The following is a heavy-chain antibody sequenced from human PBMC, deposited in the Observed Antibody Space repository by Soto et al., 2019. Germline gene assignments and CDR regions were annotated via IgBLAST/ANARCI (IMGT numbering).Heavy chain of an antibody. D-gene: IGHD3-10*01. Sequence: EVQLVESGGGLVQPGGSLRLSCAASGFTVSSNYMSWVRQAPGKGLXGVSVIXSGGSTYYADSVKGRFTISRDNSKNTLYLQMNSLRAEDTAVYYCASSGGFGPNWFDPWGQGTLVTVSS. CDR2: IXSGGST. V-gene: IGHV3-66*01. J-gene: IGHJ5*02. CDR1: GFTVSSNY. CDR3: ASSGGFGPNWFDP.